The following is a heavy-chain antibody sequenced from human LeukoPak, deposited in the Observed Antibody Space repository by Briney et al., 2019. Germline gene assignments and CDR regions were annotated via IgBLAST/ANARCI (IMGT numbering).Heavy chain of an antibody. Sequence: GGSLRLSCTASGLTFSSYAMSWLRQAPGKGLEWVSSISGIGDNTYSADPVKGRFTISRDNSKNTLYLQMNSLRAVDTAVYCCAKDSGQAGTGFFDAFDIWGQGTMVTVSS. CDR3: AKDSGQAGTGFFDAFDI. V-gene: IGHV3-23*01. CDR2: ISGIGDNT. D-gene: IGHD6-13*01. CDR1: GLTFSSYA. J-gene: IGHJ3*02.